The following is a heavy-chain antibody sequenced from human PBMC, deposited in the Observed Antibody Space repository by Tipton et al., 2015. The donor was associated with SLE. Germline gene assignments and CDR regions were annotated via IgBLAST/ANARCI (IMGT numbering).Heavy chain of an antibody. J-gene: IGHJ6*02. CDR1: GGSISSGNYY. CDR2: IYTSGST. V-gene: IGHV4-61*02. D-gene: IGHD3-10*01. CDR3: ARAPAHVLLWFRDPARGMDV. Sequence: TLSLTCTVSGGSISSGNYYWTWIRQPAGKGLEWIGRIYTSGSTNYNPSLKSRVTISVDTSKNQFSLKLSSVTAADTAVYYCARAPAHVLLWFRDPARGMDVWGQGTTVTVSS.